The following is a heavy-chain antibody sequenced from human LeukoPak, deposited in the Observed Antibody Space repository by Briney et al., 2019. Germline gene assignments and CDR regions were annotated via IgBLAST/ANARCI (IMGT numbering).Heavy chain of an antibody. CDR3: AKDLYSSSWYGGYY. D-gene: IGHD6-13*01. CDR2: ISGSGGST. V-gene: IGHV3-23*01. Sequence: GGSLRLSCAASGFTFSSYAMSWVRQAPGKGLEWVSAISGSGGSTYYADSVKGRFTISRDNSKNTLYLQMNSLRAEDTAVYYCAKDLYSSSWYGGYYWGQGTVVTVSS. CDR1: GFTFSSYA. J-gene: IGHJ4*02.